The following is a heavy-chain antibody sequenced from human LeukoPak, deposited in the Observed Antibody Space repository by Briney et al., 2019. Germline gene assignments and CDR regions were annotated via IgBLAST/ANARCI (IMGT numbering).Heavy chain of an antibody. CDR3: AKYRSLTGTTPFFDW. J-gene: IGHJ4*02. V-gene: IGHV3-23*01. CDR1: GFTFSNYA. CDR2: ISGSGGNT. Sequence: GGTLRLSCAASGFTFSNYAMSWVRQAPGKGRERVSAISGSGGNTYYADSVKGRFTISRENSKNTLYLQMNSLRAEDTAVYYCAKYRSLTGTTPFFDWWGQGTLVTVSS. D-gene: IGHD1-7*01.